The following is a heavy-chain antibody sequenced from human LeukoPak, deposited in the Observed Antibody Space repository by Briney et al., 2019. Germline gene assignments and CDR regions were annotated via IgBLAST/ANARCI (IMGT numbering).Heavy chain of an antibody. D-gene: IGHD2-8*02. V-gene: IGHV5-51*01. CDR1: GYSFSSYW. CDR2: IYPGDSDT. CDR3: ARFYSGEYWYPRGGDAFDT. J-gene: IGHJ3*02. Sequence: GESLKISCKGSGYSFSSYWIGWVRQMPGKGLEWMGIIYPGDSDTRYSPSFQGQVTISADKSISTAYLQWSSLKASDTAMYYCARFYSGEYWYPRGGDAFDTWGQGTMVTVSS.